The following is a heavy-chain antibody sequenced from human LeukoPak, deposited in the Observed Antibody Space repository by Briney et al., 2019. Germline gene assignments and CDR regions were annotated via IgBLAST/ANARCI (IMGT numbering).Heavy chain of an antibody. CDR3: ARDPGSSSTNWYFDL. CDR1: GFSRTSYS. Sequence: PGGSLRLSCAASGFSRTSYSMNWVRQAPGRGLEWVSSISSGTTYIYYADSVKGRFTSSKDNAKNSLYLQMNSLSAEDTAVYYFARDPGSSSTNWYFDLWGRGTLVTVSS. V-gene: IGHV3-21*01. J-gene: IGHJ2*01. CDR2: ISSGTTYI. D-gene: IGHD6-13*01.